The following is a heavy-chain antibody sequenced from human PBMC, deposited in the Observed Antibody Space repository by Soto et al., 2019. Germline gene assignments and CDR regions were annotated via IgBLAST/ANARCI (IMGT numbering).Heavy chain of an antibody. CDR1: GFTFSSYA. Sequence: EVQLLESGGGLVQPGGSLRLSCAASGFTFSSYAMSWVRQAPGKGLEWVSAISGSGGSTYYADSVKGRFTISRDNSKNTRYLQMNSLRAEDTAVYYCAKSERSIVGATLFCDYWGQGTLVTVSS. V-gene: IGHV3-23*01. D-gene: IGHD1-26*01. CDR2: ISGSGGST. CDR3: AKSERSIVGATLFCDY. J-gene: IGHJ4*02.